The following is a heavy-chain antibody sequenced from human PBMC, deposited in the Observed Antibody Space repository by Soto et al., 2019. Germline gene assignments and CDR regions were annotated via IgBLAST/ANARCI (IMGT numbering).Heavy chain of an antibody. CDR2: IDPNDSYT. CDR3: ARHAVITSGGVIVSNWFDP. J-gene: IGHJ5*02. D-gene: IGHD3-16*02. CDR1: GYRFTSYW. V-gene: IGHV5-10-1*01. Sequence: GESVKISCEGSGYRFTSYWISWVRQLPGKGLEWMGRIDPNDSYTNYSASFQGHITFSADKSISTAFLQWSSLKASDTAIYFCARHAVITSGGVIVSNWFDPWGQGTPV.